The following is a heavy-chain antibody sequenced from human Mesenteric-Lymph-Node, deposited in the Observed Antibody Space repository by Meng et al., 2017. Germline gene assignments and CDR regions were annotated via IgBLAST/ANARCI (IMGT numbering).Heavy chain of an antibody. V-gene: IGHV3-15*04. CDR3: TTERSESSGSYSPLRGGY. J-gene: IGHJ4*02. D-gene: IGHD3-22*01. Sequence: GESLKISCAASGFTFSNAWMSWVRQAPGKGLEWVGRIESKTDGGTTDYAAPVKGRFTISRDDSKNTLDLQMNNLKTEDTAVYYCTTERSESSGSYSPLRGGYWGQGTLVTVSS. CDR2: IESKTDGGTT. CDR1: GFTFSNAW.